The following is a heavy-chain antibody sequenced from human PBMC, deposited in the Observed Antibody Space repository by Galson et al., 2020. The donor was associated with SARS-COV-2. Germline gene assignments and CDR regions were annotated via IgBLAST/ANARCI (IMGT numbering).Heavy chain of an antibody. V-gene: IGHV4-4*07. D-gene: IGHD3-10*01. J-gene: IGHJ4*01. CDR2: IYTRGST. CDR3: ARGKADYSGLGSYLELXXXXXXXXXXXXXXXXXXXXXXXXXXXXXLCSTXXXXXXXXXCLVKDY. Sequence: SETLSLTCTVSGVSITSYYWNWIRQPAGKGLEWIGRIYTRGSTIYNPSLRSRVTMSLDTSKNQFSLKLNSVTAADTAVYYCARGKADYSGLGSYLELXXXXXXXXXXXXXXXXXXXXXXXXXXXXXLCSTXXXXXXXXXCLVKDYW. CDR1: GVSITSYY.